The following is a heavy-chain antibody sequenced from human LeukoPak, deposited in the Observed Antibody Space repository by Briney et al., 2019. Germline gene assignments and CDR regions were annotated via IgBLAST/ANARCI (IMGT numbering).Heavy chain of an antibody. CDR1: GGTSSNYP. Sequence: GSSVKVSCKASGGTSSNYPFNWVRQAPGQGLEWMGSIIPSFGAPSYAQKFEDRITLTADKSTGTVYMELSSLRSDDTAFYYCARGSKYYYASGSYSADYWAREPWSACLQ. CDR2: IIPSFGAP. D-gene: IGHD3-10*01. J-gene: IGHJ4*02. V-gene: IGHV1-69*06. CDR3: ARGSKYYYASGSYSADY.